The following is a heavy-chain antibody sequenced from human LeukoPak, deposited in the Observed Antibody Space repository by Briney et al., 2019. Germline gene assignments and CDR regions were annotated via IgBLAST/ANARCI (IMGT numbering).Heavy chain of an antibody. CDR3: ARGSRYCSSTSCYCDY. D-gene: IGHD2-2*01. CDR1: GFTFSDYY. J-gene: IGHJ4*02. Sequence: GGSLRLSCAAPGFTFSDYYMSWIRQAPGKGLEWVSYISSSGSTIYYADSVKGRFTISRDNAKNSLYLQMNSLRAEDTAVYYCARGSRYCSSTSCYCDYWGQGTLVTVSS. V-gene: IGHV3-11*04. CDR2: ISSSGSTI.